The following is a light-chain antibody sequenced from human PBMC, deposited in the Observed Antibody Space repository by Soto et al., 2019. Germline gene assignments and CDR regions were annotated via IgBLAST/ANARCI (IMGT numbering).Light chain of an antibody. V-gene: IGLV2-14*01. Sequence: PASVSGSPGQSITISCTGTSSDVGGYNYASWYQQHPGKAPKLMIYAVNNRPSGVSDRFSGSKSGNTASLTISGLQAEDEADYYCSSYTSGSYVFGTGTKVTVL. J-gene: IGLJ1*01. CDR1: SSDVGGYNY. CDR3: SSYTSGSYV. CDR2: AVN.